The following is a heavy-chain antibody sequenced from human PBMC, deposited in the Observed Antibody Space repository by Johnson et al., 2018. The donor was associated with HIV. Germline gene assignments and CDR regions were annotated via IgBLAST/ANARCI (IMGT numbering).Heavy chain of an antibody. J-gene: IGHJ3*02. V-gene: IGHV3-66*01. Sequence: VQLVESGGGLVQPGGSLRLSCAASGFTVSSNYMSWVRQAPGKGLEWVTVIYSCGTTYYADSVKGRFTIARDNSKNTLYLQMNSLRSEDTAVYYCARAYTYGAFDIWGQGTMVTVSS. CDR2: IYSCGTT. CDR3: ARAYTYGAFDI. D-gene: IGHD5-18*01. CDR1: GFTVSSNY.